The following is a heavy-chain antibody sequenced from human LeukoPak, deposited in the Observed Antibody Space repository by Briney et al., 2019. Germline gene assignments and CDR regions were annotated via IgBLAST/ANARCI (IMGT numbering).Heavy chain of an antibody. Sequence: SETLSLTCTVSGVSISGRSYYWGWIRQPPGKGLEWIGSIYYSGSTYYNPSLKSRVTISVDTSKNQFSLKLSSVTAADTAVYYCAREGAAVGPYYFDYWGQGILVTVSS. CDR1: GVSISGRSYY. J-gene: IGHJ4*02. D-gene: IGHD6-13*01. CDR2: IYYSGST. V-gene: IGHV4-39*07. CDR3: AREGAAVGPYYFDY.